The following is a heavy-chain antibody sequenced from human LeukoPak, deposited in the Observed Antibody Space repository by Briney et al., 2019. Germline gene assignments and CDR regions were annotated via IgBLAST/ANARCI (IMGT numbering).Heavy chain of an antibody. D-gene: IGHD4-17*01. V-gene: IGHV3-15*01. Sequence: GGSLRLSCVDSGFTFTNAWMSWVRQAPGKGLEWIRRIKSKTDGETTNYAEPVRGRFTISRDDSKSAVYLQMNSLRAEDTAVYYCARDQAKLRYYFDYWGQGTLVTVSS. J-gene: IGHJ4*02. CDR1: GFTFTNAW. CDR3: ARDQAKLRYYFDY. CDR2: IKSKTDGETT.